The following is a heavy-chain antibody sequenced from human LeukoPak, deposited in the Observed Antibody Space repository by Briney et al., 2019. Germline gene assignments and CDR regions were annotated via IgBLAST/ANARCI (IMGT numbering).Heavy chain of an antibody. CDR3: ARGREYDSSSWYINAFDI. CDR1: GGSISSYY. V-gene: IGHV4-59*01. Sequence: SETLSLTCTVSGGSISSYYWSWIRQPPGKGLEWIGYIYYSGSTNYNPSLKSRVTISVDTSKNQFSLKLSSVTAADTAVYYCARGREYDSSSWYINAFDIWGQGTMVTVPS. CDR2: IYYSGST. D-gene: IGHD6-13*01. J-gene: IGHJ3*02.